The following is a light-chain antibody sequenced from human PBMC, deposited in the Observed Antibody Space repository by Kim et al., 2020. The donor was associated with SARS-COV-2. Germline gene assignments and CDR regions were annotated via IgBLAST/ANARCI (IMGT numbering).Light chain of an antibody. CDR2: GAS. J-gene: IGKJ2*01. CDR3: QQYNNWPYT. V-gene: IGKV3-15*01. Sequence: LSVSPGERATLARSASQISSNLAWYQQKPGHAPRLLIYGASTSANGIPARFSGSGSGTEFTLTISSLQSEDFAFYYCQQYNNWPYTVGQGTKLEI. CDR1: QISSN.